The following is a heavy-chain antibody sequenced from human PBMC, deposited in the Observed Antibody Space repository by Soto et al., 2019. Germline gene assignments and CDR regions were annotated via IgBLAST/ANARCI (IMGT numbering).Heavy chain of an antibody. CDR1: GFSFSDHY. D-gene: IGHD1-26*01. CDR2: IRDKANSYTT. J-gene: IGHJ4*02. Sequence: GGSLRLSCAASGFSFSDHYMDWVRQAPGKGLEWVGRIRDKANSYTTEYAASVKGRFIISRDDSKNSVYLQMNSLKIEDTTVYYCANNLYSGRNYLNYWGQGTLVTVSS. V-gene: IGHV3-72*01. CDR3: ANNLYSGRNYLNY.